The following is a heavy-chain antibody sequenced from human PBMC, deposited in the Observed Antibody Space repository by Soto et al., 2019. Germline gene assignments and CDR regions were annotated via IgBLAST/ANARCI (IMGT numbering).Heavy chain of an antibody. CDR3: ARDRGIAAAGYYYYGMDV. V-gene: IGHV1-69*01. CDR1: GGTFSSYA. CDR2: IIPIFGTA. Sequence: QVPLVQSGAEVKKPGSSVKVSCKASGGTFSSYAISWVRQAPGQGLEWMGGIIPIFGTANYAQKFQGRVTITADESTSTAYMELSSLRSEDTAVYYCARDRGIAAAGYYYYGMDVWGQGTTVTVSS. J-gene: IGHJ6*02. D-gene: IGHD6-13*01.